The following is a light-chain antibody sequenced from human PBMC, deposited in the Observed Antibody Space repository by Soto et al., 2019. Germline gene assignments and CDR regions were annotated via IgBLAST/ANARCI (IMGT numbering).Light chain of an antibody. CDR1: SSDVGAYNY. CDR3: SSYTTNSTGGYV. Sequence: QSALTQPASVSGSPGQSITISCTGTSSDVGAYNYVSWYQQYPGKAPKLMIYEVXXXPXXXXXXXXGSRSGSTASLTISGXQAEDEAXXYCSSYTTNSTGGYVFGTGTKLTVL. J-gene: IGLJ1*01. V-gene: IGLV2-14*01. CDR2: EVX.